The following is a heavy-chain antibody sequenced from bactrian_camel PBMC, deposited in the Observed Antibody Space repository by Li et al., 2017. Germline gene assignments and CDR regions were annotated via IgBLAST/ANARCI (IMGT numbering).Heavy chain of an antibody. D-gene: IGHD1*01. V-gene: IGHV3S9*01. CDR3: ARDEDGRWPHEYNH. CDR1: GYTFRPYC. CDR2: IDGDGYP. Sequence: HVQLVESGGGAVQARGSLTLSCEASGYTFRPYCMGWVRQVPGMGREGVAIIDGDGYPTYGDSAKGRFTISIDNAKNTITLQLNSMKTEDTAMYYCARDEDGRWPHEYNHWGQGTQVTVS. J-gene: IGHJ4*01.